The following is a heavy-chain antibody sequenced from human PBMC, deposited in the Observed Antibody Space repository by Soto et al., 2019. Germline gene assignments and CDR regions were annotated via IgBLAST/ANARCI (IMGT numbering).Heavy chain of an antibody. V-gene: IGHV3-7*01. CDR3: ARGDNPEY. D-gene: IGHD1-1*01. J-gene: IGHJ4*02. CDR2: INEDGSEK. Sequence: EVQLVESGGGLVQPGGSLRLSCAASDSTFSSHWLTWVRQAPGKGLEWVANINEDGSEKYYMDSVKGRFTISRDNAKNSLYLQMNSLRAEDTAVFYCARGDNPEYWGQGTLVTVSS. CDR1: DSTFSSHW.